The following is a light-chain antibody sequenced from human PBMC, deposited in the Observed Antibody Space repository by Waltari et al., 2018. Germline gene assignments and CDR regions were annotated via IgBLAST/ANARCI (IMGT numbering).Light chain of an antibody. V-gene: IGKV1-39*01. J-gene: IGKJ1*01. CDR3: QQSYSTLTWT. Sequence: DIQMTQSTSSLSASVGDRVTITCRASQSISSYLNWYQQKPGKAPKLLIYAASSLQSGVPSRFSGSGSRTDFTLTISSLQPEDFATYYCQQSYSTLTWTFGQGTKVEIK. CDR1: QSISSY. CDR2: AAS.